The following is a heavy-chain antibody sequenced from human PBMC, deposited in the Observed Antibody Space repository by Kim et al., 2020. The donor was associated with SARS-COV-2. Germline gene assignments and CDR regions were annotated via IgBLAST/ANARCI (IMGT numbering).Heavy chain of an antibody. J-gene: IGHJ6*02. CDR3: VAYSSSPYDGMGV. Sequence: SETLSLTCTVSGHSISSGYYWAWIRQSPGKGLEWIGSISQSESTYYNPSLKSRVLISRDTSKNQFSLKLSSVTAADTAMYYCVAYSSSPYDGMGVWGQGT. D-gene: IGHD6-13*01. CDR2: ISQSEST. CDR1: GHSISSGYY. V-gene: IGHV4-38-2*02.